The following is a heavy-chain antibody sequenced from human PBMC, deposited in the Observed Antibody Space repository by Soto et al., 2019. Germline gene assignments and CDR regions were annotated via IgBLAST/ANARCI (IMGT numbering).Heavy chain of an antibody. CDR3: AREGDGWELLLRL. CDR2: ISISSRTI. Sequence: EVQLVESGGCLVQPGGSLRLSCAASGFTFSSYSMNWVRQAPGKGLEWVSYISISSRTIYYADSVKGRFTISRDNAKNSQYLQMNCLRAEDTAVYYWAREGDGWELLLRLWGQRTLGTVSS. V-gene: IGHV3-48*01. D-gene: IGHD1-26*01. J-gene: IGHJ4*02. CDR1: GFTFSSYS.